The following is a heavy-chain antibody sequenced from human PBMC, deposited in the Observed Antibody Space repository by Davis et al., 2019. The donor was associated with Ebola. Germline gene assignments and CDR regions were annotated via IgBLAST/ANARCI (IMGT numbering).Heavy chain of an antibody. CDR3: ARDREGSGDFDY. CDR1: GFTFSNAW. Sequence: GESLKISCAASGFTFSNAWMSWVRQAPGKGLEWVGRIKSKTDGGTTDYAAPVKGRFTISRDDSKNTLYLQMNSLKTEDTAVYYCARDREGSGDFDYWGQGTLVTVSS. CDR2: IKSKTDGGTT. D-gene: IGHD3-10*01. J-gene: IGHJ4*02. V-gene: IGHV3-15*01.